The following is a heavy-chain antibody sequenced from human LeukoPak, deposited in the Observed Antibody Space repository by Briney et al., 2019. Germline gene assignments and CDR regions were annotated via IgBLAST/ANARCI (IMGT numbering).Heavy chain of an antibody. Sequence: GRSLRLSCAASGFTFDDYAMHWARQAPGKGLEWVSGISWNSGSIGYADSVKGRFTISRDNAKNSLYLQMNSLRAEDTALYYCAKDKGAMVREYYFDYWGQGTLVTVSS. D-gene: IGHD3-10*01. CDR2: ISWNSGSI. CDR3: AKDKGAMVREYYFDY. V-gene: IGHV3-9*01. CDR1: GFTFDDYA. J-gene: IGHJ4*02.